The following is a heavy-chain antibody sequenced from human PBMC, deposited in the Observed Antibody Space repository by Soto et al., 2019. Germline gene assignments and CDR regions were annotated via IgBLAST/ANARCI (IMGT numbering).Heavy chain of an antibody. J-gene: IGHJ4*02. V-gene: IGHV4-59*01. Sequence: QVQLQESGPGLVKPSETLSLTCTVSGGSISSYYWSWIRQPPGKGLEWIGYIYYSGSTNYNPSLESRVTISVDTSKNKFSLKLSSVTAADTAFYYCARDFCRGFGEFLYWCQGTLGTVSS. CDR2: IYYSGST. D-gene: IGHD3-10*01. CDR3: ARDFCRGFGEFLY. CDR1: GGSISSYY.